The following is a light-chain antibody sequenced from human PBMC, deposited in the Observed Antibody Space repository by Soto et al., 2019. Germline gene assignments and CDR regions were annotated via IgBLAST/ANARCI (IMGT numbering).Light chain of an antibody. CDR3: CSYAGSSTL. CDR2: EGS. CDR1: SSDVGSYNL. V-gene: IGLV2-23*01. J-gene: IGLJ2*01. Sequence: QSVLTQPASVSGSPGQSITISCTGTSSDVGSYNLVSWYQQHPGKAPKLMIYEGSKRPSGVSNRFSGSKSGNTASLTISGLQDEDEADYYCCSYAGSSTLFGGGTKVTVL.